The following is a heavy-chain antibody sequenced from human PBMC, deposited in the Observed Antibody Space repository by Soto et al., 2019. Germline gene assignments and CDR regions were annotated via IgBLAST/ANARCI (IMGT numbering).Heavy chain of an antibody. J-gene: IGHJ3*02. Sequence: QVQLVQSGAEVKKPGASVKISCTASGYTVTTHYMHWVRQAPGRGLEWMGAINPGSGAAKYTQTFQDRVTMTRDTSTNTVYMEMSALRSEDTAGFYCARGGEVGVAGSAAFDMWGQGTMVTVSS. CDR2: INPGSGAA. CDR3: ARGGEVGVAGSAAFDM. V-gene: IGHV1-46*01. CDR1: GYTVTTHY. D-gene: IGHD3-3*01.